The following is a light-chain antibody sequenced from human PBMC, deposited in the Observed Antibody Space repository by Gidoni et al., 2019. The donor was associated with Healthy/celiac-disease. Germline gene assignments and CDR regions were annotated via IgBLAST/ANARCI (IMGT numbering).Light chain of an antibody. V-gene: IGLV2-14*03. Sequence: QSALTKHACVSGSPGQSIKSSCTGTSSEVGGYNYVSWYQQHPGKAPKLMIYDVSNRPSGVSNRFSGSKSGNTAALTISVLQAAVEAYYYCSSYTSSSSLVFGGGTKLTVL. J-gene: IGLJ2*01. CDR2: DVS. CDR3: SSYTSSSSLV. CDR1: SSEVGGYNY.